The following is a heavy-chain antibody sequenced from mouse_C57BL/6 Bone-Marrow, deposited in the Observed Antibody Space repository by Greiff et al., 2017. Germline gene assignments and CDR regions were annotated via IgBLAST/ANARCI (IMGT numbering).Heavy chain of an antibody. D-gene: IGHD2-4*01. CDR1: GYTFTSYW. J-gene: IGHJ3*01. CDR2: INPSNGGT. CDR3: ARAGADYDPFAY. Sequence: QVQLQQPGTELVKPGASVKLSCKASGYTFTSYWMHWVKQRPGQGLEWIGNINPSNGGTNYNEKFKSKATLTVDKSSSTAYMQLSSLTSEDSAVYYWARAGADYDPFAYWGQGTLVTVSA. V-gene: IGHV1-53*01.